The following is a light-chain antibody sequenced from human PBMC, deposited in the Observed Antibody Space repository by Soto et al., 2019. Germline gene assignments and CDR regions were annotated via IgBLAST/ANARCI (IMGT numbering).Light chain of an antibody. CDR3: CSYAGSYTVV. V-gene: IGLV2-11*01. CDR1: SSDVGGYNS. CDR2: DVS. Sequence: QSALTQPRSVSGSPGQSVTISCTGTSSDVGGYNSVSWYQQHAGKAPKFMIYDVSKRPSGVPDRFSGSKSGNTASLTISGLQAEDEADYYCCSYAGSYTVVFGGGTKVTVL. J-gene: IGLJ2*01.